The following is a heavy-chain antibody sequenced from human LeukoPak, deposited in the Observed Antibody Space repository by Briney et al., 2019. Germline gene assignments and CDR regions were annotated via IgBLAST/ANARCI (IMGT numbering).Heavy chain of an antibody. CDR1: GYTFTTYD. CDR3: ARDQTDNLWFGELHAFDI. Sequence: GASVKVSCKASGYTFTTYDINWVRQATGQGLEWMGWINPNSGGTNYAQKFQGRVTMTRDTSISTAYMELSRLRSDGTAVYYCARDQTDNLWFGELHAFDIWGQGTMVTVSS. J-gene: IGHJ3*02. CDR2: INPNSGGT. D-gene: IGHD3-10*01. V-gene: IGHV1-2*02.